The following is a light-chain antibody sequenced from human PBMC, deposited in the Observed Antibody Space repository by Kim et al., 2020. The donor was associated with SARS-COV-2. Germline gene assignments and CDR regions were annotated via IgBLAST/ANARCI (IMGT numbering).Light chain of an antibody. Sequence: LSPGERATLSCRASQGVSRNLAWYQHKPGQAPRLLIHDASDRATGIQARFSASGSGTDFTLTISNLEPEDFAVYYCQQRSNWPPTFGQGTKVDIK. V-gene: IGKV3-11*01. J-gene: IGKJ1*01. CDR1: QGVSRN. CDR2: DAS. CDR3: QQRSNWPPT.